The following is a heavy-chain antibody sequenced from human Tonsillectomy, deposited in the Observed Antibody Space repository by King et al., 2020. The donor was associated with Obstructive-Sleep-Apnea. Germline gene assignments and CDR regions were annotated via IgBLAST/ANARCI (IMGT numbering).Heavy chain of an antibody. CDR3: ARGDGYNHDAFDI. V-gene: IGHV3-33*01. CDR1: GFTFSSYG. J-gene: IGHJ3*02. D-gene: IGHD5-24*01. CDR2: IWYDGSNK. Sequence: VQLVESGGGVVQPGRSLRLSCAASGFTFSSYGMHWVRQAPGKGLEWVAVIWYDGSNKYYGDSVKGRFTISRDNSKNTLDLQMNSLRAEDTAVYYCARGDGYNHDAFDIWGQGTMVNVSS.